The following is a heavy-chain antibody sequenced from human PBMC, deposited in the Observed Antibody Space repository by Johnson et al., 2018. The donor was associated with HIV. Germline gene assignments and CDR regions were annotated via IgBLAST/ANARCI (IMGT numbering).Heavy chain of an antibody. Sequence: VQLVESGGALVQPGGSLRLSCGASGFSFRSHWMSWVRQAPGKGLEWVANIKEDGSQKYYVDSVKGRFTISRDNAKNSLYLQMNSLRAEDTAVYYCARDLRVGAIDGFDVWGQGTMVTVSS. CDR2: IKEDGSQK. CDR1: GFSFRSHW. J-gene: IGHJ3*01. CDR3: ARDLRVGAIDGFDV. D-gene: IGHD1-26*01. V-gene: IGHV3-7*05.